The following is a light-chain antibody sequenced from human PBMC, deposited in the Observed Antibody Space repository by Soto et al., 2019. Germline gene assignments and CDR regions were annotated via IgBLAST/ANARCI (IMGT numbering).Light chain of an antibody. CDR2: KVS. V-gene: IGKV2-30*01. CDR3: MQGTHWPWT. Sequence: DVVMTQSPLSLPVTVGQPASMSCRSSRSLVYSDGNTYLSWFQQRPGQSPRRLLYKVSNRDSGVPDRFSGSGSGTDFTLKISRVEAEDVGVYFCMQGTHWPWTFGQGTKVEIK. CDR1: RSLVYSDGNTY. J-gene: IGKJ1*01.